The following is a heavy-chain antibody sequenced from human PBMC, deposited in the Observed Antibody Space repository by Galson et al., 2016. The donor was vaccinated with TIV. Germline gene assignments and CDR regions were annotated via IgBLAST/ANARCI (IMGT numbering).Heavy chain of an antibody. V-gene: IGHV5-10-1*01. CDR2: IDPIDSDT. D-gene: IGHD3-22*01. J-gene: IGHJ6*02. CDR1: EYSFTTYW. Sequence: QSGAEVKKPGESLRISCQGLEYSFTTYWITWVRQMPGKGLEWMGRIDPIDSDTNYSPSFEGHVIISADKSISTAYLQWRRLKASDTAMFYCARLVNTGYHFHFMDVWGQGTTVTVSS. CDR3: ARLVNTGYHFHFMDV.